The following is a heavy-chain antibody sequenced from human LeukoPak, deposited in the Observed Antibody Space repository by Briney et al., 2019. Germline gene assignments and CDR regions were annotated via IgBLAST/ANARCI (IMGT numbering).Heavy chain of an antibody. Sequence: GSLRLSCAASGFTFSSYSMNWVRQAPGKGLEWVSYISSSSSSIYYADSVKGRFTISRDNAKKSLYLQMNSLRDEDTAVYYCARARLTVCDGFDYWGQGTGHSVSS. D-gene: IGHD6-19*01. CDR2: ISSSSSSI. CDR3: ARARLTVCDGFDY. CDR1: GFTFSSYS. J-gene: IGHJ4*02. V-gene: IGHV3-48*02.